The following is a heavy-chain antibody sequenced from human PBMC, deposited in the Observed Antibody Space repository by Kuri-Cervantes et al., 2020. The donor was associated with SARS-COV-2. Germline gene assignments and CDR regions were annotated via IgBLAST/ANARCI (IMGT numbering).Heavy chain of an antibody. J-gene: IGHJ3*02. CDR1: GYTFTSYA. CDR2: INDGNCNT. D-gene: IGHD2-2*01. CDR3: ARPRGIVVVPSAMGGAFDI. V-gene: IGHV1-3*01. Sequence: ASVKVSCKASGYTFTSYAMHWVRQAPGQRLEWMGWINDGNCNTKYSQKFQGRVTITRDTSASTAYMALSSLRSEDTAVYYCARPRGIVVVPSAMGGAFDIWGQGTMVTVSS.